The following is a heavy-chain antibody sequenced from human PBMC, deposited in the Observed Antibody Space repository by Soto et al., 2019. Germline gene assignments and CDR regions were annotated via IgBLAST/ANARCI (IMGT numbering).Heavy chain of an antibody. CDR3: ARDCSSTSCYFDY. J-gene: IGHJ4*02. CDR2: IKQDGSEK. CDR1: GFTFSSYW. D-gene: IGHD2-2*01. V-gene: IGHV3-7*01. Sequence: EVQLVESGGGLVQPGGSLRLSCAASGFTFSSYWMSWVRQAPGKGLEWVANIKQDGSEKYYVDSVKGRFTISRDNAKNSLYLQMNSPRAEDTAVYYCARDCSSTSCYFDYWGQGTLVTVSS.